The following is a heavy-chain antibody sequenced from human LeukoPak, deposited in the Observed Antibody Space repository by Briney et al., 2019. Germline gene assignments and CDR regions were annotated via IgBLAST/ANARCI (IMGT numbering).Heavy chain of an antibody. D-gene: IGHD1-26*01. J-gene: IGHJ4*02. V-gene: IGHV3-74*03. CDR3: ARVSSGSSSSGYFDY. CDR2: INSGGSDT. Sequence: GGSLRLSCAASGFTFSTYWMHWVRQAPGKGLVWVSHINSGGSDTKYADSVKGRFTISRDDAKNILYLQMSSLGAEDTAVYYCARVSSGSSSSGYFDYWGQGTLVIVSS. CDR1: GFTFSTYW.